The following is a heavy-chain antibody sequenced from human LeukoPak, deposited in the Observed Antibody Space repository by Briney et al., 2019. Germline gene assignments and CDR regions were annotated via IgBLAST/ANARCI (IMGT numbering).Heavy chain of an antibody. Sequence: GGSLRLSCAASGFTFSSFTMNWVRQAPGKGLEWVSSISSSSDYIYYADSVKGRFTISRGNAKNSLYLQMNSLRAEDTAVYYCARDSYNWNDGGADYWGQGTLVTVSS. J-gene: IGHJ4*02. CDR2: ISSSSDYI. CDR1: GFTFSSFT. D-gene: IGHD1-20*01. CDR3: ARDSYNWNDGGADY. V-gene: IGHV3-21*01.